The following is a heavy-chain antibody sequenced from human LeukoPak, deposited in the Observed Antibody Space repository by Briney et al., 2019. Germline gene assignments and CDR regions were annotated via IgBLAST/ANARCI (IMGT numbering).Heavy chain of an antibody. CDR3: ASQGRVDTAMVSATHYYYMDV. D-gene: IGHD5-18*01. V-gene: IGHV4-59*11. CDR2: IYYSGST. CDR1: GGSISSHY. J-gene: IGHJ6*03. Sequence: SETLSLTCTVSGGSISSHYWSWIRQPPGKGLEWIGYIYYSGSTNYNPSLKSRVTISVDTSKNQFSLKLSSVTAADTAVYYCASQGRVDTAMVSATHYYYMDVWGKGTTVTVSS.